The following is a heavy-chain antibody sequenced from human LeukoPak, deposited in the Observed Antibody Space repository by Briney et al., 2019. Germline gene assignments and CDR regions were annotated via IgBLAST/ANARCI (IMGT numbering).Heavy chain of an antibody. V-gene: IGHV1-18*01. J-gene: IGHJ4*02. Sequence: ASVNVSCKASGYTYTSYGISWVRQAPGQGLEWMGWISAYKGNTNYALKLQGRVTMTTDSSTSTAYMELRSLRSDDTAVYYCARVHSSSWYTIDYWGQGTLGTVSS. CDR3: ARVHSSSWYTIDY. CDR1: GYTYTSYG. CDR2: ISAYKGNT. D-gene: IGHD6-13*01.